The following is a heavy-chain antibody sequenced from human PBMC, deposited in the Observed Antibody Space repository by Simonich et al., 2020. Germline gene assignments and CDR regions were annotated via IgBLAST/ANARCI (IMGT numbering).Heavy chain of an antibody. CDR2: ISWNSGSI. CDR3: AKDVAAAGTEYFQH. J-gene: IGHJ1*01. V-gene: IGHV3-9*01. CDR1: GFTFDDYA. Sequence: EVQLVESGGGLVQPGRSLRLSCAASGFTFDDYAMHWVRQAPGKGLEWVSGISWNSGSIGYADSVKGRFTISRDNAKNSLYLQMNRLRAEDTALYYCAKDVAAAGTEYFQHWGQGTLVTVSS. D-gene: IGHD6-13*01.